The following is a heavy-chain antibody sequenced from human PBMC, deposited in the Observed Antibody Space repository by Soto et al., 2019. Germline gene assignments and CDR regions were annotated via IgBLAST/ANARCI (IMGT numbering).Heavy chain of an antibody. J-gene: IGHJ4*02. Sequence: LSLTCAASGFTFSDYYMSWIRQAPGKGLEWVSYISSSGSTIYYADSVKGRFTISRDNAKNSLYLQMNSLRAEDTAVYYCARVGYGGVVFDYWGQGTLVTVSS. CDR1: GFTFSDYY. CDR2: ISSSGSTI. V-gene: IGHV3-11*01. CDR3: ARVGYGGVVFDY. D-gene: IGHD4-17*01.